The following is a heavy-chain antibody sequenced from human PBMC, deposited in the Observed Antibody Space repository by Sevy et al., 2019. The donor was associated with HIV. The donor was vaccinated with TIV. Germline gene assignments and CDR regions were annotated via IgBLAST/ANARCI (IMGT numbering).Heavy chain of an antibody. CDR3: AKDQGGYNYAPGY. D-gene: IGHD5-18*01. Sequence: GGSLRLSCAASGLTFSTYGMHWVRQAPGKGLEWVAVISYDGNIQYYADSVKDRFTVSRDNSKNTLYLQMNSLRAEDSAVYYCAKDQGGYNYAPGYWGQRTLVTVSS. CDR2: ISYDGNIQ. CDR1: GLTFSTYG. V-gene: IGHV3-30*18. J-gene: IGHJ4*02.